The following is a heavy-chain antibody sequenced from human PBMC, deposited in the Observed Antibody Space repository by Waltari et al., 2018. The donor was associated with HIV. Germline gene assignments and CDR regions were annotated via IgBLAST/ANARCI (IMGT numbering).Heavy chain of an antibody. J-gene: IGHJ4*02. CDR1: GFTFGSYW. CDR2: IKQDGSEK. CDR3: ARDVWASFDY. D-gene: IGHD7-27*01. V-gene: IGHV3-7*01. Sequence: EVQLVESGGGLVQPGGSLRLSCAASGFTFGSYWMSWVRQAPGKGLEWVANIKQDGSEKYHVDSVKGRFTISRDNAKNSLYLQMNSLRAEDTAVYYCARDVWASFDYWGQGTLVTVSS.